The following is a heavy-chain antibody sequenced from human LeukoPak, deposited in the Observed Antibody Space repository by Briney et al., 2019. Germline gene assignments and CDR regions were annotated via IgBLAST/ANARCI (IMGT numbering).Heavy chain of an antibody. CDR2: INPSGGSP. J-gene: IGHJ6*03. V-gene: IGHV1-46*01. CDR3: ARAQGSYYHYYMDV. CDR1: GYTFTDYY. Sequence: ASVKVSCKTSGYTFTDYYMHWVRRAPGQGLEWMGIINPSGGSPNYAQKFQGRVTMTRDMSTGTVNMELSSLRSEDTAVYYCARAQGSYYHYYMDVWGKGTTVTVSS. D-gene: IGHD1-26*01.